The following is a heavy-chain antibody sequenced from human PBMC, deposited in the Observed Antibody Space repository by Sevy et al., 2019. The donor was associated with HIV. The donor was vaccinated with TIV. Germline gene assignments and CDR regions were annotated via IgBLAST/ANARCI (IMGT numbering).Heavy chain of an antibody. CDR1: GGTFSSYA. J-gene: IGHJ6*02. V-gene: IGHV1-69*13. CDR3: ARPQSGGSYYDCYGMDV. D-gene: IGHD1-26*01. Sequence: ASVKVSCKASGGTFSSYAISWVRQAPGQGLEWMGGIIPIFGTANYAQKFQGRVTITADESTSTAYMELGSLRSEDTAVYYCARPQSGGSYYDCYGMDVWGQGTTVTVSS. CDR2: IIPIFGTA.